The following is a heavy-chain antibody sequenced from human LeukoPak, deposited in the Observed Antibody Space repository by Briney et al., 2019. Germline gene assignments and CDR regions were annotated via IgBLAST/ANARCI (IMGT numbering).Heavy chain of an antibody. CDR3: STEFGGSGSSYYFDY. D-gene: IGHD3-22*01. CDR2: IRSKAYGGTT. Sequence: LSLTCAVYGESFSGYYWSCIRQAPGKGREWEGFIRSKAYGGTTEYAASVKGRFTISRDDSKSIAYLQMNSLKTEDTAVYYCSTEFGGSGSSYYFDYWGQGTLVTVSS. V-gene: IGHV3-49*03. J-gene: IGHJ4*02. CDR1: GESFSGYY.